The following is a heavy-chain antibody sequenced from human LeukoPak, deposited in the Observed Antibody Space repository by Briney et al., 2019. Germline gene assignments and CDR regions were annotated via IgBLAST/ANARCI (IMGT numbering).Heavy chain of an antibody. J-gene: IGHJ4*02. V-gene: IGHV1-2*02. CDR1: GYTFTGYY. CDR2: INPNSGGT. Sequence: GASVKVSCKASGYTFTGYYMHWVRQAPGQGLEWMGWINPNSGGTNYAQKFQGRVTMTRDTSISTAYMELGRLRSDDTAVYYCAREVYGSGTSDPRATDYWGQGTLVTVSS. CDR3: AREVYGSGTSDPRATDY. D-gene: IGHD3-10*01.